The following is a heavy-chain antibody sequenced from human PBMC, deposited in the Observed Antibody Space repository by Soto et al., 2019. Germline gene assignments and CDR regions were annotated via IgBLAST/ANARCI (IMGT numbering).Heavy chain of an antibody. Sequence: QVQLVESGGGLVKPGGSLRLSCVASGFTFSDYYMTWIRQAPGKGLEWNSYISTSGSYIHYADSVKGRFTISRDNADNSLFLQMNSLRGEDTAVCYWARVIRREGPVAFDIWGQGTMVTVSS. CDR3: ARVIRREGPVAFDI. J-gene: IGHJ3*02. V-gene: IGHV3-11*05. CDR2: ISTSGSYI. D-gene: IGHD3-16*02. CDR1: GFTFSDYY.